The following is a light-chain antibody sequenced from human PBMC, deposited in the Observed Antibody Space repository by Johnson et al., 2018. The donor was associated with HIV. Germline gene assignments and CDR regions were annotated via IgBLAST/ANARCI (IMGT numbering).Light chain of an antibody. Sequence: LTQPPSVSAAPGQKVTISCSGSSSHIGNNYVSWYQQLPGTAPKLLIYENNKRPSGIPDRFSGSKSGTSATLGITGLQTGDEADYYCGTWDSSLRVLFGTGTKVTVL. CDR3: GTWDSSLRVL. CDR2: ENN. V-gene: IGLV1-51*02. J-gene: IGLJ1*01. CDR1: SSHIGNNY.